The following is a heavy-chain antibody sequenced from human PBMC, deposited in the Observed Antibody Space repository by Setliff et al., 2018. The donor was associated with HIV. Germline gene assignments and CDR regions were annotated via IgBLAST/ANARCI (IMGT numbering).Heavy chain of an antibody. CDR3: AHSEDREYYFDY. J-gene: IGHJ4*02. Sequence: SGPTLVNPTQTLTLTCTFSGFSLSTSGMCVSWIRQPPGKALEWLARIDWDDDKYYSTSLKTRLTISKDTSKNQVVLTMTTMDPVDTATYYCAHSEDREYYFDYWGQGTLVTVSS. CDR2: IDWDDDK. D-gene: IGHD2-15*01. CDR1: GFSLSTSGMC. V-gene: IGHV2-70*12.